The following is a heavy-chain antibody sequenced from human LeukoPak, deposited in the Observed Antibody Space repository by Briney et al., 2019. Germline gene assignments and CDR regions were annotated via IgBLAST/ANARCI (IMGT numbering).Heavy chain of an antibody. CDR1: GFTASSNY. CDR2: IYSGGST. D-gene: IGHD3-10*01. CDR3: ARDYYYGSGSYTYFDY. Sequence: GGSLRLSCAASGFTASSNYMSWVRQAPGKGLEWVSVIYSGGSTYYADSVKGRFTISRDNSKNTLYLQMNSLRAEDTAVYYCARDYYYGSGSYTYFDYWGQGTLVTVSS. J-gene: IGHJ4*02. V-gene: IGHV3-66*01.